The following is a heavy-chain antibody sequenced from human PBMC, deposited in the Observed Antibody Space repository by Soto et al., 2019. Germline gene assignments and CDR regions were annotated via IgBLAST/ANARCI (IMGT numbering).Heavy chain of an antibody. CDR1: GYTFTSYG. CDR2: ISAYNGNT. J-gene: IGHJ6*02. CDR3: AREPIFGVVIHHYGMDV. V-gene: IGHV1-18*01. Sequence: GASVKVSCKASGYTFTSYGISWVRQAPGQGLEWMGWISAYNGNTNYAQKLQGRVTMTTDTSTSTAYMELRSLRSDDTAVYYCAREPIFGVVIHHYGMDVWGQGTTVTVSS. D-gene: IGHD3-3*01.